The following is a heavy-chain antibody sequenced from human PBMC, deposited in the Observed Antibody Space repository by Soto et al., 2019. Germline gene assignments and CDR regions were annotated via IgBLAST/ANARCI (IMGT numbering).Heavy chain of an antibody. Sequence: QVQLVQSGTEVKKPGASVRVSCKASGYTFSNYGINWVRQAPGQGLEWMGWISPFTGDTHYTQSPQGRVTMTTDTSTSTAYMELRSLRSADTAVYYCARSCSGGSCHSAYWGQGTLVTVSS. V-gene: IGHV1-18*04. D-gene: IGHD2-15*01. CDR1: GYTFSNYG. CDR2: ISPFTGDT. CDR3: ARSCSGGSCHSAY. J-gene: IGHJ4*02.